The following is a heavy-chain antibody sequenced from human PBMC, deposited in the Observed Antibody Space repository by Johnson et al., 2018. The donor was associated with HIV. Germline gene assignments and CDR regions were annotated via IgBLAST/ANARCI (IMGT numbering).Heavy chain of an antibody. V-gene: IGHV3-66*01. CDR1: GFTVSSNY. Sequence: VQLLESGGGLVKPGGSLRLSCAASGFTVSSNYMSWVRQAPGKGLEWVSVIYSGGSTYYADFVKGRFTISRDNSKNTLYLQMNSLRAEDTAVYYCARDRRQQLVPGGAFDIWGQGTMVTVSS. D-gene: IGHD6-13*01. CDR3: ARDRRQQLVPGGAFDI. J-gene: IGHJ3*02. CDR2: IYSGGST.